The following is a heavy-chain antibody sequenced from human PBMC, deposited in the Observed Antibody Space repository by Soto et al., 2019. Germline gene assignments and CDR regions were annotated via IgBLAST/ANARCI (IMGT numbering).Heavy chain of an antibody. CDR1: GGTFSNYA. Sequence: QVQLVQSGAEVKKPGSSVKVSCKASGGTFSNYAISWVRQAPGQGLEWMGGIIPISGTANYAQKFQGRVTITAGESTSTAYMELSSLRSEDTAVYYCARSQGCSTSLEIYYYYYYGMDVWGQGTTVTVSS. CDR3: ARSQGCSTSLEIYYYYYYGMDV. D-gene: IGHD2-2*01. CDR2: IIPISGTA. J-gene: IGHJ6*02. V-gene: IGHV1-69*01.